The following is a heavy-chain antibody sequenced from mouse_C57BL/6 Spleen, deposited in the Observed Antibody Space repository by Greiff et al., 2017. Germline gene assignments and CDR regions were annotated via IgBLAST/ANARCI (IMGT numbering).Heavy chain of an antibody. V-gene: IGHV2-2*01. CDR1: GFSLTSYG. CDR2: IWSGGST. CDR3: ARTDYGSSYKYFDV. Sequence: QVQLKESGPGLVQPSQSLSITCTVSGFSLTSYGVHWVRQSPGKGLEWLGVIWSGGSTDYNAAFISRLSISKDNSKSQFFFKMNSLQADDTAIYYCARTDYGSSYKYFDVGGTGTTVTVSS. J-gene: IGHJ1*03. D-gene: IGHD1-1*01.